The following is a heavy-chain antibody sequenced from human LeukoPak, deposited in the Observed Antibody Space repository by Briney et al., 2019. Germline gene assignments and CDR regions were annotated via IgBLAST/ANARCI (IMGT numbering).Heavy chain of an antibody. CDR3: AKGNKLGSYYFDY. J-gene: IGHJ4*02. V-gene: IGHV3-9*01. Sequence: GRSPRLSCAASGFTFDDYAMHWVRHAPGKGLEWVSGISWNSGSIVYADSVKGRFTISRGNAKNSLYLQMNSLRAEDTALYYCAKGNKLGSYYFDYWGQGTLVTVSS. D-gene: IGHD7-27*01. CDR2: ISWNSGSI. CDR1: GFTFDDYA.